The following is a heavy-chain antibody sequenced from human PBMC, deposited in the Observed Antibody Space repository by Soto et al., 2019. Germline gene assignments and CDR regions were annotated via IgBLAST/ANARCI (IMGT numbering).Heavy chain of an antibody. CDR3: ARDMFDP. CDR2: ISYDGSNK. V-gene: IGHV3-30-3*01. Sequence: ESGGGVVQPGRSLRLSCAASGFTFSSYAMHWVRQAPGKGLEWVAVISYDGSNKYYADSVKGRFTISRDNSKNTLYLQMNSLRAEDTAVYYCARDMFDPWGQGTLVTVSS. J-gene: IGHJ5*02. CDR1: GFTFSSYA.